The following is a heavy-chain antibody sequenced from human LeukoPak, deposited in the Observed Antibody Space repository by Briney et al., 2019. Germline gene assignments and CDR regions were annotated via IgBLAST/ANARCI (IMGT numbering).Heavy chain of an antibody. CDR3: AKDLEYYDNSYYFDY. D-gene: IGHD3-9*01. CDR2: IRYDGSNK. V-gene: IGHV3-30*02. J-gene: IGHJ4*02. Sequence: GGSLRLSCAASGFTFSSYGMHWVRQAPGKGLEWVAFIRYDGSNKYYADSVKGRFTISRDNSKNTLYLQMNSLRAEDTAVYYCAKDLEYYDNSYYFDYWGQGTLVTVSS. CDR1: GFTFSSYG.